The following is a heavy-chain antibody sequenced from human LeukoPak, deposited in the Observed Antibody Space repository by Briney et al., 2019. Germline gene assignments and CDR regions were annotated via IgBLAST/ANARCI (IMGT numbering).Heavy chain of an antibody. CDR2: INHSGST. V-gene: IGHV4-34*01. CDR1: GGSFSGYY. D-gene: IGHD2-15*01. Sequence: SETLSLTCAVYGGSFSGYYWSWIRQPPGKGLEWIGEINHSGSTNYNPPLKSRVTISVDTSKNQFSLNLSSVTAADTAVYYCARTLAAYYYYGMDVWGQGTTVTVSS. CDR3: ARTLAAYYYYGMDV. J-gene: IGHJ6*02.